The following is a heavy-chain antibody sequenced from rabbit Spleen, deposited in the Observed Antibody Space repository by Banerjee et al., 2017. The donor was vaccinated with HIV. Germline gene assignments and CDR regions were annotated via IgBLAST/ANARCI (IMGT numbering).Heavy chain of an antibody. D-gene: IGHD7-1*01. CDR1: GFDFSSYG. CDR2: IDPVFGRT. Sequence: EQLVESGGGLVQPGGSLKLSCKGSGFDFSSYGMSWVRQAPGKGLEWIGYIDPVFGRTYYASWVNGRFTLSSHNAQNTLYLQLTSLTAADTATYFCARFYAGYGDFGYAAMWGPGTLVTVS. V-gene: IGHV1S47*01. CDR3: ARFYAGYGDFGYAAM. J-gene: IGHJ4*01.